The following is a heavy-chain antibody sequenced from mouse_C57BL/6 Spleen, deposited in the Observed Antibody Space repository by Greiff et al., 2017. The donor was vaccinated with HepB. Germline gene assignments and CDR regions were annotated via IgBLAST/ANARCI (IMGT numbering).Heavy chain of an antibody. V-gene: IGHV1-72*01. CDR1: GYTFTSYW. D-gene: IGHD2-4*01. J-gene: IGHJ1*03. Sequence: QVQLKQPGAELVKPGASVKLSCKASGYTFTSYWMHWVKQRPGRGLEWIGRIDPNSGGTKYNEKFKSKATLTVDKPSSTAYMQLSSLTSEDSAVYYCARVRTDDYDGWYFDVWGTGTTVTVSS. CDR3: ARVRTDDYDGWYFDV. CDR2: IDPNSGGT.